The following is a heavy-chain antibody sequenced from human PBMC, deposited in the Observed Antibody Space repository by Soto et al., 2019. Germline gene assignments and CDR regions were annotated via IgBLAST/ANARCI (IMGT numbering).Heavy chain of an antibody. CDR3: AKDLHWYGMDV. Sequence: EVQLLESGGGLVQPGESLRLSCAASGFTFSDYFMNWVRQAPGKGLEWVSGINKDGGTTQNADFVRGRFTISRDNSRNTLYLQMNSVRAEDTALYYCAKDLHWYGMDVWGQGTTVIVS. CDR2: INKDGGTT. CDR1: GFTFSDYF. J-gene: IGHJ6*02. V-gene: IGHV3-23*01. D-gene: IGHD1-20*01.